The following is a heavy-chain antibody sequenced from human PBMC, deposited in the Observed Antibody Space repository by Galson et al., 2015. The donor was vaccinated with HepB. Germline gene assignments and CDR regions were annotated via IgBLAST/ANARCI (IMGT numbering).Heavy chain of an antibody. CDR3: ARGPAGYDSSGYFDF. J-gene: IGHJ4*01. V-gene: IGHV1-8*01. D-gene: IGHD3-22*01. CDR1: GFTFNSYD. CDR2: MSPKSGNT. Sequence: SVKVSCKASGFTFNSYDINWVRQATGQGLEWMGWMSPKSGNTGYAQKFKGRVTMTWDTSISTAYMELSRLRSEDTAVYYCARGPAGYDSSGYFDFWGQGTLVTVSS.